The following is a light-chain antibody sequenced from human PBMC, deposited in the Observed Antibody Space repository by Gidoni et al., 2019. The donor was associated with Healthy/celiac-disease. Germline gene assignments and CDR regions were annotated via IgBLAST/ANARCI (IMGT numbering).Light chain of an antibody. Sequence: EIVLTHSPAPLSLSPGERATLSCRASQSVSSYLACYQQKPGQAPRLLIYDASNRATGIPARFSGSGSGTDFTLTISSLEPEDFAVYYCQQRSNWPPTVGQGTRLEIK. J-gene: IGKJ5*01. CDR2: DAS. CDR3: QQRSNWPPT. V-gene: IGKV3-11*01. CDR1: QSVSSY.